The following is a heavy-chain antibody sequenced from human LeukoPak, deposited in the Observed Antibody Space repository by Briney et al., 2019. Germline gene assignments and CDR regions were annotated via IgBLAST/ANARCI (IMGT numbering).Heavy chain of an antibody. CDR2: IWYDGTDT. J-gene: IGHJ4*01. Sequence: PGGSLRLSCAASGFTFSGFPMHWVRQAPGKGPEWVALIWYDGTDTYYADSVKGRFTISRDDSKNTVYLQMNSLRAEDTAFYYCARGFLDFDFWGHGTLVTVSS. CDR3: ARGFLDFDF. V-gene: IGHV3-33*08. CDR1: GFTFSGFP. D-gene: IGHD3-3*01.